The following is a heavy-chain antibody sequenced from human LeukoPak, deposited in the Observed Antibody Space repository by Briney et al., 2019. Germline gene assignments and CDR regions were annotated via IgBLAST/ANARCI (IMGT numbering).Heavy chain of an antibody. J-gene: IGHJ4*02. CDR3: ARRIGSGWYDY. D-gene: IGHD6-19*01. CDR2: INPGDSDT. Sequence: LGESLKISCKGSGYSFTSYWIGWVRQMPGKGLEWLGIINPGDSDTRYSPSFQGQATISADKSISTANLQWSSLKASDTAMYYCARRIGSGWYDYWGQGTLVTVSS. CDR1: GYSFTSYW. V-gene: IGHV5-51*01.